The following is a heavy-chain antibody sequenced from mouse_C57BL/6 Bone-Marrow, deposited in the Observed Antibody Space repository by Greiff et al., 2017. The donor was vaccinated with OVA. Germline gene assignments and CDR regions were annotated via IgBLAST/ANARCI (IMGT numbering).Heavy chain of an antibody. J-gene: IGHJ1*03. CDR3: ARRGEVDDYDVHWYFDV. CDR1: GYTFTSYW. V-gene: IGHV1-72*01. CDR2: IDPNSGGT. Sequence: QVQLKQPGAELVKPGASVKLSCKASGYTFTSYWMHWVKQRPGRGLEWIGRIDPNSGGTKYNEKFKSKATLTVDKPSSTAYMQLSSLTSEDSAVYYCARRGEVDDYDVHWYFDVWGTGTTVTVSS. D-gene: IGHD2-4*01.